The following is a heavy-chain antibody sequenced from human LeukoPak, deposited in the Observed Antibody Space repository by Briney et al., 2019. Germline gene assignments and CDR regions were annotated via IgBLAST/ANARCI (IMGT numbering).Heavy chain of an antibody. CDR3: TRGTGASSFVAYYYYGMDV. D-gene: IGHD6-6*01. CDR2: IIPLFGTA. V-gene: IGHV1-69*01. CDR1: RGTFSSFP. J-gene: IGHJ6*02. Sequence: GSSVKVSCKPPRGTFSSFPISWVRQAPGQGLEWMGGIIPLFGTANYAQRFQGRVTISADESTSTAYVELSSLRSEDTAVYYCTRGTGASSFVAYYYYGMDVWGQGTTVTVSS.